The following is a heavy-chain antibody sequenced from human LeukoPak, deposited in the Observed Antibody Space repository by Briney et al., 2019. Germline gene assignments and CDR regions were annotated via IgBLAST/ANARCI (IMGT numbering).Heavy chain of an antibody. CDR2: IIPMFDIT. V-gene: IGHV1-69*04. CDR1: GGTFSSYG. Sequence: SVKVSCKASGGTFSSYGVSWVRQAPGQRLEWLGRIIPMFDITNYAQKFQGRVTVTADKATHTAYMALSSLTSEDTAVYYCARDSSAAGSGGLFDPWGQGTQVTVSS. D-gene: IGHD6-13*01. J-gene: IGHJ5*02. CDR3: ARDSSAAGSGGLFDP.